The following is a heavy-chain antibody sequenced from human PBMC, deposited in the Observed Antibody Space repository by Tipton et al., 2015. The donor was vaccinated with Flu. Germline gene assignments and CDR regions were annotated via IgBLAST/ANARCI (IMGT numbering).Heavy chain of an antibody. J-gene: IGHJ4*02. V-gene: IGHV3-7*01. CDR3: MTGYKGF. D-gene: IGHD2-2*02. Sequence: SGFTFSSYWMDWVRQVPGKGLEWLANIKQDGSEKYYVDSVKGRFTVSRDNAKKSLFLQMNSLRVEDTAVYYCMTGYKGFWGQGTLVTVSS. CDR2: IKQDGSEK. CDR1: GFTFSSYW.